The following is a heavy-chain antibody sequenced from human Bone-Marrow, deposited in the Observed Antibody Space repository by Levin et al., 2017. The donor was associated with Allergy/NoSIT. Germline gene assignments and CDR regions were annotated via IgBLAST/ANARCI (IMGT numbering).Heavy chain of an antibody. Sequence: QAGGSLRLSCAASGFTFSSYGMHWVRQAPGKGLEWVAVIWYDGSNKYYADSVKGRFTISRDNSKNTLYLQMNSLRAEDTAVYYCARGATVISHYMDVWGKGTTVTVSS. D-gene: IGHD4-17*01. V-gene: IGHV3-33*01. CDR1: GFTFSSYG. CDR3: ARGATVISHYMDV. J-gene: IGHJ6*03. CDR2: IWYDGSNK.